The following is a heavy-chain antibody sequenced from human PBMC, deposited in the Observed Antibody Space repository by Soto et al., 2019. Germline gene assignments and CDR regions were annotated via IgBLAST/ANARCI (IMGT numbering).Heavy chain of an antibody. CDR1: GFTFSSYS. Sequence: GGSLRLSCAASGFTFSSYSMSWGRQAPGKGLEWISYISSSSNTIYYADSVKGRFTISRDNAKNSQYLQVNSLRAEDTAVYYCARVGFQGFIDHWGRGALVTVSS. CDR2: ISSSSNTI. V-gene: IGHV3-48*01. CDR3: ARVGFQGFIDH. J-gene: IGHJ4*02.